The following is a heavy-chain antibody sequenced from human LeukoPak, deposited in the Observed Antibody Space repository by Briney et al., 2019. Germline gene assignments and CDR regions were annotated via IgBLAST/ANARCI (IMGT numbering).Heavy chain of an antibody. Sequence: PGGSLRLSCAASGFTFSSYAMSWVRQAPGKGLEWVSAISGSGGSTYYADSVKGRFTISRDNSKNTLYLQMNSLRAEDTAVYYCARGDYYDSSGYYTYYFDYWGQGTLVTVSS. J-gene: IGHJ4*02. CDR2: ISGSGGST. CDR3: ARGDYYDSSGYYTYYFDY. D-gene: IGHD3-22*01. V-gene: IGHV3-23*01. CDR1: GFTFSSYA.